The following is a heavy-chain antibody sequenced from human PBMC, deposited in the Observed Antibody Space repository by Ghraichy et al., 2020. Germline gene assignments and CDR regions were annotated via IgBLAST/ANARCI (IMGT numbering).Heavy chain of an antibody. V-gene: IGHV4-59*01. J-gene: IGHJ2*01. CDR2: IYYSGST. CDR1: GGSISSYY. Sequence: SETLSLTCTVSGGSISSYYWSWIRQPPGKGLEWIGYIYYSGSTNYNPSLKSRVTISVDTSKNQFSLKLSSVTAADTAVYYCARTVLYYYDSSGGHHWYFDLWGRGTLVTVSS. D-gene: IGHD3-22*01. CDR3: ARTVLYYYDSSGGHHWYFDL.